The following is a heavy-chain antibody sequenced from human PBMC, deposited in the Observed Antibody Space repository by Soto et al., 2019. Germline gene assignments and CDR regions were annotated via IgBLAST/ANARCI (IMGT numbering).Heavy chain of an antibody. D-gene: IGHD1-1*01. V-gene: IGHV3-74*01. J-gene: IGHJ4*02. Sequence: PVGSLRLSCAASGFTFSTYCMHWVRHTPGTGLVWVSRTCRYGRELYYADPVKGRFTISRDDAKNTLYLQMDSLRVEDTGIYYCVRGTTAWRGMDYWCQGAMVTV. CDR1: GFTFSTYC. CDR3: VRGTTAWRGMDY. CDR2: TCRYGREL.